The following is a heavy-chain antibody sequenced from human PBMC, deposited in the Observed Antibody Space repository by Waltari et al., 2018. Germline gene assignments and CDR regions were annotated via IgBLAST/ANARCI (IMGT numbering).Heavy chain of an antibody. Sequence: QLQLQESGPGLVKPSETLSLTCTVSGGSISSGSYYWGWIRQPPGLGREWIGSIHYSGSTSDNPSLKSRVTISVATSRNQVSLRLSSVTAADTAVYYCAREGQLAFGYWGQGTLVTVSS. CDR3: AREGQLAFGY. CDR2: IHYSGST. V-gene: IGHV4-39*07. CDR1: GGSISSGSYY. D-gene: IGHD6-13*01. J-gene: IGHJ4*02.